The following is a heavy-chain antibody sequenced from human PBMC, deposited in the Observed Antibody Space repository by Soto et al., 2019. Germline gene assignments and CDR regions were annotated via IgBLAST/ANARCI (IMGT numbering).Heavy chain of an antibody. Sequence: EVQLLESGGGLVQPGGSLRLSCSASGFTFTSYAMSWVRQAPGKGLEWVSGISGSGGDTKSADSVKGRFTISRDNFKNMLYLQMNSLRAEDTAVYYCAKHDFWTLYNTGLDSWGRGTLVTVSS. V-gene: IGHV3-23*01. J-gene: IGHJ4*02. CDR2: ISGSGGDT. D-gene: IGHD3-3*01. CDR3: AKHDFWTLYNTGLDS. CDR1: GFTFTSYA.